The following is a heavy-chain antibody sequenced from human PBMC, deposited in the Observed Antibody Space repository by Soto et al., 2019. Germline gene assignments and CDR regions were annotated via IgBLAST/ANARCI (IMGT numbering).Heavy chain of an antibody. CDR1: GFTFSSYE. Sequence: PGGSLRLSCAASGFTFSSYEMHWVRQAPGKGLEWVSYITSGGSAISYADTVKGRFTISRDNAKRSLYLQMMSLTAEDTAIYYCVRGGGGGLFDPWGQGTMVTVSS. D-gene: IGHD2-15*01. V-gene: IGHV3-48*03. J-gene: IGHJ5*02. CDR2: ITSGGSAI. CDR3: VRGGGGGLFDP.